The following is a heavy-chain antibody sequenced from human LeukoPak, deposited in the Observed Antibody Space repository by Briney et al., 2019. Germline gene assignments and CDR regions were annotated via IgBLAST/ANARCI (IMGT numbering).Heavy chain of an antibody. Sequence: GGSLRLSCAASGFTFSSYAMTWVRQAPGKGLEWVSAISGSGDSTYYADSVKGRFTTSRDNPKNTLYLQMNSLRADDTAVYYCAQDQGYYGSGSYKEYFQNWGQGTLVTVSS. V-gene: IGHV3-23*01. J-gene: IGHJ1*01. CDR1: GFTFSSYA. D-gene: IGHD3-10*01. CDR3: AQDQGYYGSGSYKEYFQN. CDR2: ISGSGDST.